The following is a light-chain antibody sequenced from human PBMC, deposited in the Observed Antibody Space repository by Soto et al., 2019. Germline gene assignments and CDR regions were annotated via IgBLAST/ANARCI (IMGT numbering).Light chain of an antibody. V-gene: IGKV3-20*01. CDR3: QHYDASQWT. J-gene: IGKJ1*01. Sequence: EIAMTQAPATLSVSTGERATLSCRASQSVSSNLAWYQQKPGQAPRLLIYGGSSRATGVPDRFSGSGSGTDFTLTIRTLEPEDFAVYYCQHYDASQWTFGQGTKVDIK. CDR2: GGS. CDR1: QSVSSN.